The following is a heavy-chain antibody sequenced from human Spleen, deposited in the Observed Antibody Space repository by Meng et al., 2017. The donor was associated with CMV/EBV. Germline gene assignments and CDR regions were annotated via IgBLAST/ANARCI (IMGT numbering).Heavy chain of an antibody. V-gene: IGHV1-46*01. CDR2: INPSGGST. D-gene: IGHD3-10*01. CDR1: GYTFTGYY. CDR3: ARDRYYGSGSYYRDYYYGMDV. Sequence: ASVKVSCKTSGYTFTGYYIHWVRQAPGQGLEWMGIINPSGGSTSYAQMFQGRVTMTRDTSTSTVYMELSSLRSEDTAVYYCARDRYYGSGSYYRDYYYGMDVWGQGTTVTVSS. J-gene: IGHJ6*02.